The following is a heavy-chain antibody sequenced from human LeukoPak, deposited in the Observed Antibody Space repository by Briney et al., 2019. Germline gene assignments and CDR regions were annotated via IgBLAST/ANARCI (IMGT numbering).Heavy chain of an antibody. J-gene: IGHJ3*01. D-gene: IGHD1-26*01. V-gene: IGHV5-51*01. CDR2: IYPGDSGP. CDR3: GMSGDRVPLQDDVFDV. Sequence: GESLKISCKVSGYSFTSYCIGWVRQMPGKGLEWMGIIYPGDSGPTYSPSFQGQVTISVDKSINTAYLQWSSLQASDTAMYCCGMSGDRVPLQDDVFDVWGQGTMVTAST. CDR1: GYSFTSYC.